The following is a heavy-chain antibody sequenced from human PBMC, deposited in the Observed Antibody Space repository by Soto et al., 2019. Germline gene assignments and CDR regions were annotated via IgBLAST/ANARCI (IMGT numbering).Heavy chain of an antibody. V-gene: IGHV3-49*03. Sequence: GGSLRLSCTASGFTFGDYAMSWFRQAPGKGLEWVGFIRSKAYGGTTEYAASVKSRFTISRDDSKSIAYLQMNSLKTEDTAVYYCTRALRRSIAAARDYYYYYMDVWGKGTTVTVSS. CDR2: IRSKAYGGTT. CDR1: GFTFGDYA. J-gene: IGHJ6*03. CDR3: TRALRRSIAAARDYYYYYMDV. D-gene: IGHD6-13*01.